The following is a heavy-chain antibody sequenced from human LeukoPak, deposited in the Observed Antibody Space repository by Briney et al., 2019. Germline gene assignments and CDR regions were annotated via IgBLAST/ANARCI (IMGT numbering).Heavy chain of an antibody. CDR1: GFTFSSYS. V-gene: IGHV3-21*01. CDR3: AKKSYGDDAFDI. D-gene: IGHD4/OR15-4a*01. J-gene: IGHJ3*02. CDR2: ISSSSSYI. Sequence: GGSLRLSCAASGFTFSSYSMNWVRQAPGKGLEWVSSISSSSSYIYYADSVKGRFTISRDNAKNSLYLQMNSLRAEDTAVYYCAKKSYGDDAFDIWGQGTMVTVSS.